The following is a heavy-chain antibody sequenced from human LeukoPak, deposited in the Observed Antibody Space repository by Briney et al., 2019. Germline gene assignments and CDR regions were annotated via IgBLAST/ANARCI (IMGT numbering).Heavy chain of an antibody. D-gene: IGHD1-26*01. Sequence: GGSLRLSCAASGFTFSDHHMDWVRQAPGKGLEWVGRSKDKANRYTTEYAASVKGRFTISRDDSKKSVYLQMNSLKTENTAVYYCAKKRSGSNYPFDYWGQGTLVTVS. J-gene: IGHJ4*02. CDR3: AKKRSGSNYPFDY. CDR1: GFTFSDHH. V-gene: IGHV3-72*01. CDR2: SKDKANRYTT.